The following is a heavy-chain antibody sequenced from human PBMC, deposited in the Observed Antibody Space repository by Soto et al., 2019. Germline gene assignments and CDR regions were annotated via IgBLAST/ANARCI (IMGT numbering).Heavy chain of an antibody. CDR1: GGSLSSGF. V-gene: IGHV4-59*01. CDR3: TVGGRWLTDY. J-gene: IGHJ4*02. D-gene: IGHD3-10*01. CDR2: IHYSGST. Sequence: QVQLQESGPGLVKPSETLSLTCSVSGGSLSSGFWGWFRQPPGKGLEWIGFIHYSGSTTYNPSLKTALTIPLDTSKNHFSLRLSNVNPVDTDLYYCTVGGRWLTDYWGQGTLVTVSS.